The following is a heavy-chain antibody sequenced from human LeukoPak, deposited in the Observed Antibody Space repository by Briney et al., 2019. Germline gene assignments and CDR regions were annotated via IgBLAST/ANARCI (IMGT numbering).Heavy chain of an antibody. V-gene: IGHV3-23*01. J-gene: IGHJ3*02. CDR3: AKDPNGDYVGAFDT. CDR2: MGVSGDNV. CDR1: GFTFSAYG. Sequence: GGSLRLSCAASGFTFSAYGVTWVRQAPGKGLEWVSSMGVSGDNVHYADSVRGRFAISRDNSKNTLYLQMNSLRAEDAAVYYCAKDPNGDYVGAFDTWGQGTMVIVSS. D-gene: IGHD4-17*01.